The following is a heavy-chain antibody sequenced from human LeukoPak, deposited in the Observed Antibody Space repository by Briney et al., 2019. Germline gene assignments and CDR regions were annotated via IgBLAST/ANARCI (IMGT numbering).Heavy chain of an antibody. Sequence: GRSLRLSCAASGFTFSSYAMHWVRQAPGKGLEWVAVISYDGSNKYYADSVKGRFSISRDNSKNTLYLQLSSLRVEDTAVYYCTKGRCSGAGCDSFDSWGQGTLVTVSS. CDR1: GFTFSSYA. CDR3: TKGRCSGAGCDSFDS. CDR2: ISYDGSNK. V-gene: IGHV3-30-3*01. J-gene: IGHJ4*02. D-gene: IGHD2-15*01.